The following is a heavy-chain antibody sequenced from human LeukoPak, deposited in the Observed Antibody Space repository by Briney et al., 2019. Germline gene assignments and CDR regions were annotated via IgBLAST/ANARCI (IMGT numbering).Heavy chain of an antibody. CDR2: ISGSGGST. Sequence: GGSLRLSCAASGFTFKNYAMSWVRQAPGKGLEWVSVISGSGGSTYYADSVKGRFIISRDNFNNTLDLQMNSLRAEDTAIYYCAKDLSCRTTSCYKRGANWFDPWGQGTLVTVSS. CDR1: GFTFKNYA. D-gene: IGHD2-2*02. V-gene: IGHV3-23*01. J-gene: IGHJ5*02. CDR3: AKDLSCRTTSCYKRGANWFDP.